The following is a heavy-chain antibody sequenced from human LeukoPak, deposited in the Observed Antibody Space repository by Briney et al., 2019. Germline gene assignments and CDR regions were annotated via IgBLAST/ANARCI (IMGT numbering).Heavy chain of an antibody. D-gene: IGHD2/OR15-2a*01. V-gene: IGHV4-39*02. CDR2: INHGGGT. CDR1: GGSVSRTNYY. J-gene: IGHJ4*02. CDR3: AKGEYWVRF. Sequence: PSETLSLTCTVSGGSVSRTNYYWAWIRQPPGKGLEWIATINHGGGTHHNPSLKSRLTIAVDTATTDFSLKLSSVTAADTAVYYCAKGEYWVRFWGRGTLVTVSS.